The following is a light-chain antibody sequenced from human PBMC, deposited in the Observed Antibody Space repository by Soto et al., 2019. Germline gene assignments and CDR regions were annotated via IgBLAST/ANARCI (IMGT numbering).Light chain of an antibody. CDR3: HSRGA. V-gene: IGKV1-5*03. CDR2: KAS. CDR1: QSISSW. J-gene: IGKJ1*01. Sequence: DIQMTQSPSTLSASVGDRVTITCRASQSISSWLAWYQQKPGKAPKLLIYKASSLESGVPSRFSGSGSGTEFTLTISSLQPDDFATYYCHSRGAFGQGTKVEIK.